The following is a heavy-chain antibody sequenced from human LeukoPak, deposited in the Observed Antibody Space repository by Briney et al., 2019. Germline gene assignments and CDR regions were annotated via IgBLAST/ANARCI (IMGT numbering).Heavy chain of an antibody. Sequence: GGSLRLSCAASGLTFSSYEMNWVRQAPGKGLEGVSYISSSGSTIYYADSVKGRFTISRDNAKNSLYLQMNSLRAEDTAVYYCARDSRIRAPRITMIVVDRYYYYYGMDVWGQGTTVTVSS. V-gene: IGHV3-48*03. J-gene: IGHJ6*02. CDR3: ARDSRIRAPRITMIVVDRYYYYYGMDV. CDR2: ISSSGSTI. CDR1: GLTFSSYE. D-gene: IGHD3-22*01.